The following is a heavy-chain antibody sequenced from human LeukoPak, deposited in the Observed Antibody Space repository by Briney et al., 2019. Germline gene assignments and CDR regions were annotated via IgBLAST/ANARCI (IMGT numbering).Heavy chain of an antibody. CDR1: GFTFSSYS. J-gene: IGHJ4*02. V-gene: IGHV3-21*01. D-gene: IGHD6-6*01. CDR2: ISSSSSYI. Sequence: GGSLRLSCAASGFTFSSYSMNWVRQAPGKGVEGVSSISSSSSYIYYADSVKGRFTISRDNAKNSLYLQMNSLRAEDTAVYYCAREGSSSRRFDYWGQGTLVTVSS. CDR3: AREGSSSRRFDY.